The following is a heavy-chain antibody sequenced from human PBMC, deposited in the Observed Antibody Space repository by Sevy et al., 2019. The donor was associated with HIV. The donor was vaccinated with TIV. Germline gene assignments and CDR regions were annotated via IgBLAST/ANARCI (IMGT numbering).Heavy chain of an antibody. CDR1: GFTFSYYT. Sequence: GGSLRLSCAASGFTFSYYTIHWVRQAPGKGLEWVAVISYDGSRTSYAGSVKGRFTISRDNSENTLFMQMNSLRADDTAIYYCTRVRGLLGWFDSWGQGTLVTVSS. J-gene: IGHJ5*01. D-gene: IGHD3-10*01. V-gene: IGHV3-30*04. CDR2: ISYDGSRT. CDR3: TRVRGLLGWFDS.